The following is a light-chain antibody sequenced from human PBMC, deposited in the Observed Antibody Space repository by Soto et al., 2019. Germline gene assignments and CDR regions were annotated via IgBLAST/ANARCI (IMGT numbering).Light chain of an antibody. Sequence: EIVLTQSPGTLSLSPGERATLSCRASQSVANNYLAWYQQKPGQAPRFLIYDASSRATGIPDRFSGSGSGTDFTLTISRLEPEEFAVDYCEQYGSTPLTFGGGTKVEIK. CDR3: EQYGSTPLT. V-gene: IGKV3-20*01. J-gene: IGKJ4*01. CDR1: QSVANNY. CDR2: DAS.